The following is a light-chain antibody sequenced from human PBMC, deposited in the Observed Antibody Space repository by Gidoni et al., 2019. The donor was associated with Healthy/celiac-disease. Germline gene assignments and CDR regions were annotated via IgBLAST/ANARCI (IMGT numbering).Light chain of an antibody. V-gene: IGKV3-11*01. CDR1: QSVSRY. Sequence: EIVLPQSLATLSLSPGERAILSCRASQSVSRYLAWYQQKPGLAPRLLIYDASNRATGIPARFSGSGSGTDFTLTISSLEPEDFAVYYCQQRSNWLFGPGTKVDIK. CDR3: QQRSNWL. CDR2: DAS. J-gene: IGKJ3*01.